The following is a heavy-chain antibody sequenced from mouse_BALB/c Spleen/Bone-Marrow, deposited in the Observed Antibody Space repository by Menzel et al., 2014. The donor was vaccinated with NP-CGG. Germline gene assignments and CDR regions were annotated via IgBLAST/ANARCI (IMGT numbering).Heavy chain of an antibody. V-gene: IGHV1S81*02. J-gene: IGHJ3*01. CDR2: INPSNGGT. Sequence: AQLQQSGVELVKPGASVKLSCKASGYTFTSYYMYWVKQRPGQGLEWIGGINPSNGGTNFNEKFKSKATLTVDKSSSTAYMQLSSLTSEDSAVYYCTRGDDYDEEFAYWGQGTLVTVSA. CDR1: GYTFTSYY. D-gene: IGHD2-4*01. CDR3: TRGDDYDEEFAY.